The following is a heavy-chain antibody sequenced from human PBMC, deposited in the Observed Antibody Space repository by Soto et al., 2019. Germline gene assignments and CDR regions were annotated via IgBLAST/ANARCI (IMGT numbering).Heavy chain of an antibody. D-gene: IGHD5-12*01. V-gene: IGHV1-69*13. J-gene: IGHJ4*02. CDR1: GGTFSSHA. CDR3: ARGLNSGYSGYDFGY. Sequence: SVKVSCKASGGTFSSHAMNWVRQAPGQGLEWMGGIIPMFGAANYAQKFQGRVTITADESTSTVYMELSSLRSEDTAVYYCARGLNSGYSGYDFGYWGQGTQVTVSS. CDR2: IIPMFGAA.